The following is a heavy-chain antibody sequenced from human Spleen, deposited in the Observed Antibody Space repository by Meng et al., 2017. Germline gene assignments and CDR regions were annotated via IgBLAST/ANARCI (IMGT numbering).Heavy chain of an antibody. D-gene: IGHD6-13*01. V-gene: IGHV3-15*01. CDR1: GLSFTDAW. CDR2: IKRNSDGGTI. Sequence: GESLKISCVASGLSFTDAWMSWVRQAPGKGLEWVGRIKRNSDGGTIDYAAPVKGRFTISRDDSQNTLYLQMDSLITEDTAVYFCATGAAAAADHWGQGTLVTVSS. J-gene: IGHJ4*02. CDR3: ATGAAAAADH.